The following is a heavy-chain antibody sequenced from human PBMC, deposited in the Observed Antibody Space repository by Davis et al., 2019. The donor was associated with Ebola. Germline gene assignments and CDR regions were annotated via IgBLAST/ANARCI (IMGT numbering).Heavy chain of an antibody. J-gene: IGHJ5*02. CDR2: IYHSGST. V-gene: IGHV4-38-2*02. CDR1: GYSISSGYY. Sequence: MPSETLSLTCTVSGYSISSGYYWGWIRQPPGKGLEWIGSIYHSGSTYYNPSLKSRVTISVDTSKNQFSLKLSSVTAADTAVYYCAGRRKNLNWFGPWGQGSLVTVSS. D-gene: IGHD1-14*01. CDR3: AGRRKNLNWFGP.